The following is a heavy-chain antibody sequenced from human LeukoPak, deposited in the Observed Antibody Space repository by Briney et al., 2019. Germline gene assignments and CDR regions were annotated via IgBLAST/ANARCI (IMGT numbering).Heavy chain of an antibody. V-gene: IGHV4-31*03. CDR2: IYYSGST. J-gene: IGHJ4*02. D-gene: IGHD2-15*01. CDR1: GGSISSGGYY. Sequence: PSETLSLTCTVSGGSISSGGYYWSWIRQHPGKGLEWIGYIYYSGSTYYNPSLKSRVTISVDTSKNQFSQKLSSVTAADTAVYYCARAKGYCSGGSCYSGDPYLFDYWGQGTLVTVSS. CDR3: ARAKGYCSGGSCYSGDPYLFDY.